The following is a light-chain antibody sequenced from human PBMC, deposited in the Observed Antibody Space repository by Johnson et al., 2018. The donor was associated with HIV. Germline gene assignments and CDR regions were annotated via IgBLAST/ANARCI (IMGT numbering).Light chain of an antibody. V-gene: IGLV1-51*01. Sequence: SVSAAPGQKVTISCSGSSSNIGHNYVSWYQQLPGTAPKLLIYDNNKRPSGIPDRFSGSKSGTSATLGITGLQTGDEADYYCGTWDTSLGAQYVFGSGTKVTVL. CDR1: SSNIGHNY. CDR3: GTWDTSLGAQYV. CDR2: DNN. J-gene: IGLJ1*01.